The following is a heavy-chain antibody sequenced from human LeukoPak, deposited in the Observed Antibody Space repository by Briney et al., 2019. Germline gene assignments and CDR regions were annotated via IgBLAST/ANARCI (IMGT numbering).Heavy chain of an antibody. CDR3: ARDKSGLRRDAFDI. D-gene: IGHD5-12*01. CDR2: ISSSSSYI. V-gene: IGHV3-21*01. CDR1: GFTFSSYS. J-gene: IGHJ3*02. Sequence: SGGSLRLSCAASGFTFSSYSMNWVRQAPGKGLEWVSSISSSSSYIYYADSVKGRFTISRDNAKNSLYLQMNSLRAEDTAVYYCARDKSGLRRDAFDIWGQGTMVTVSS.